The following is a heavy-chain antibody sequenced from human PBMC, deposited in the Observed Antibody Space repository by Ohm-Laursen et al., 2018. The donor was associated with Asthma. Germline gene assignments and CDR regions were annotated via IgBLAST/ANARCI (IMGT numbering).Heavy chain of an antibody. Sequence: SETLSLTCTVSGVSISSTTHYWSWIRQPPGKGLEWIGEINHSGSTNYNPSLKSRVTISVDTSKNQFSLKLSSVAAADTAVYYCARARGGLGRGGRGAFDIWGQGTMVTVSS. D-gene: IGHD3-10*01. CDR3: ARARGGLGRGGRGAFDI. CDR2: INHSGST. J-gene: IGHJ3*02. CDR1: GVSISSTTHY. V-gene: IGHV4-39*07.